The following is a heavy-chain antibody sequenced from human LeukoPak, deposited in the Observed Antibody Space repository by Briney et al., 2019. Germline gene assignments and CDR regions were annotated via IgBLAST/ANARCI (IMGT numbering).Heavy chain of an antibody. CDR3: ARGNSGSYYAMDV. CDR1: GGFISTYY. CDR2: IFYSGST. V-gene: IGHV4-59*01. D-gene: IGHD1-26*01. Sequence: PSETLSLTCTVSGGFISTYYWSWIRQPPGKGLEWIGYIFYSGSTNYNPSLESRVTISVDTSKNQFSLKLSSVTAADTAVYYCARGNSGSYYAMDVWGQGTTVTVSS. J-gene: IGHJ6*02.